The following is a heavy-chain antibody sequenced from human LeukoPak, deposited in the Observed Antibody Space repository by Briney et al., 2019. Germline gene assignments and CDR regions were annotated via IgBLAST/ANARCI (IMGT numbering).Heavy chain of an antibody. D-gene: IGHD1-26*01. CDR2: IDYSGST. Sequence: PSETLSLTCTVSGGSLSGYYWSWIRQPPGEGLEWIWYIDYSGSTNYNPSLKSHFSISVDTSKNQFSLKLSSVTAADTAVYFCASDDTSGGYYELGYWGQRSLVTVSS. J-gene: IGHJ4*02. CDR3: ASDDTSGGYYELGY. V-gene: IGHV4-59*08. CDR1: GGSLSGYY.